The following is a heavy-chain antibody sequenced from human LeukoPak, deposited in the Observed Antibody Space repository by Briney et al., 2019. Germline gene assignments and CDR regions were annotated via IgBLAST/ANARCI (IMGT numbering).Heavy chain of an antibody. CDR1: GFTVSSNY. CDR3: AREVTIFGVVSPSYMDV. V-gene: IGHV3-53*01. D-gene: IGHD3-3*01. Sequence: GGSLRLSCAASGFTVSSNYMSWVRQAPGKGLEWVSVIYSGGSTYYADSVKGRFTISRDNSKNTLYLQMNSLRAEDTAVYYCAREVTIFGVVSPSYMDVWGKGTTVTVSS. J-gene: IGHJ6*03. CDR2: IYSGGST.